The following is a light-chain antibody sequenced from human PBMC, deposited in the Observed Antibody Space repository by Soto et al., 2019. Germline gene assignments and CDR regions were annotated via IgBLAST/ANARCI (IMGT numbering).Light chain of an antibody. CDR2: DAS. CDR1: HDIGSS. J-gene: IGKJ1*01. CDR3: QQYNSYSRT. V-gene: IGKV1-27*01. Sequence: QMTQSPPSLSASIGDTVTVTYRASHDIGSSLAWYQHKSGKSPRLLISDASTRQSGVPARFRGSGSGTDFTLAIDILRPDDSATYYCQQYNSYSRTFGQGTKVDNK.